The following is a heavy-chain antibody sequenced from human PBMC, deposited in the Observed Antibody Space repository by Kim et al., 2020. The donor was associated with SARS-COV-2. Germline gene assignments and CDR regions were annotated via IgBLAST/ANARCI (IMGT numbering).Heavy chain of an antibody. V-gene: IGHV3-21*01. J-gene: IGHJ6*02. Sequence: GGSLRLSCAASGFTFSSYSMNWVRQAPGKGLEWVSSISSSSSYIYYADSVKGRFTISRDNAKNSLYLQMNSLRAEDTAVYYCARDQASRWGSHYGMDVWGQGTTVTVSS. CDR3: ARDQASRWGSHYGMDV. D-gene: IGHD3-16*01. CDR2: ISSSSSYI. CDR1: GFTFSSYS.